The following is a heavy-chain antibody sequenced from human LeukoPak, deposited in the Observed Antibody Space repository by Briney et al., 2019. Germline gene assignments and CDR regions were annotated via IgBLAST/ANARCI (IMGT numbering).Heavy chain of an antibody. V-gene: IGHV1-46*01. CDR1: GYTFTDYY. J-gene: IGHJ3*01. CDR3: VTFHRWDAFDF. D-gene: IGHD1-20*01. CDR2: INPSDGST. Sequence: GASVRVSCKASGYTFTDYYTHWVRQATGQGLEWMGIINPSDGSTNYAQKFQGRVTMTRDTSTSTVYMEVSSLRPEDTAVYYCVTFHRWDAFDFWGQGTLVTVSS.